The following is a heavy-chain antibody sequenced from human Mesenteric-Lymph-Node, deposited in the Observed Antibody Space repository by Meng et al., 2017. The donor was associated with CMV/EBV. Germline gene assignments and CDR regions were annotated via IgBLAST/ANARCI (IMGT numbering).Heavy chain of an antibody. V-gene: IGHV4-34*01. CDR1: GGSFSSSY. Sequence: CAVNGGSFSSSYWRWIREPPGKGLEWIEEINHSGSTNYNPSLKSRVTISVDTSKNQFSLTLSSVTAADTAVYYCARGGGGYGDYSDYWGQGTLVTVSS. D-gene: IGHD4-17*01. CDR3: ARGGGGYGDYSDY. J-gene: IGHJ4*02. CDR2: INHSGST.